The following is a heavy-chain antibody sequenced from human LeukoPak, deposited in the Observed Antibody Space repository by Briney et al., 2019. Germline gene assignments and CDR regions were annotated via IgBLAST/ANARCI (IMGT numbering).Heavy chain of an antibody. CDR1: GFTFSSYG. V-gene: IGHV3-21*01. CDR2: ISSSSSYI. J-gene: IGHJ3*02. CDR3: AKPGYYYGSGRSFDI. D-gene: IGHD3-10*01. Sequence: GGSLRLSCAASGFTFSSYGMHWVRQAPGKGLEWVSSISSSSSYIYYADSVKGRFTISRDNAKNSLYLQMNSLRAEDTAVYYCAKPGYYYGSGRSFDIWGQGTMVTVSS.